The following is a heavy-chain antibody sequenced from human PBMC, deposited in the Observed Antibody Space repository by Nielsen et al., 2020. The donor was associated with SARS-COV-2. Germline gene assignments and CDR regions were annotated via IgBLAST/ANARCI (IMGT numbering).Heavy chain of an antibody. CDR2: ISYDGSDI. Sequence: GESLKISCAASGFTFRRFGMHWVRQAPDKGLKWVALISYDGSDIYYGDSVKGRFTISRDNSKDTLYLQMNYLRAEDTAVYYCAKGPQIVATTTVNLEVWGKGTTVIVSS. D-gene: IGHD5-12*01. J-gene: IGHJ6*04. CDR3: AKGPQIVATTTVNLEV. V-gene: IGHV3-30*18. CDR1: GFTFRRFG.